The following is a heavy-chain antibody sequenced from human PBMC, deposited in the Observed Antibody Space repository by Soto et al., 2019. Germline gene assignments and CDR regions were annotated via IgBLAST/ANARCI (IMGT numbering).Heavy chain of an antibody. V-gene: IGHV4-31*03. CDR2: LYYSGST. CDR1: GGPICSGGYY. CDR3: ARVSIYGSGGNYLDY. Sequence: SETLSLTCTVSGGPICSGGYYWSWTRQDPGKGLEWIGYLYYSGSTYYNPSLKSRVTISVDRSKNQFSLKLSSVTAADTAVYYCARVSIYGSGGNYLDYWGQGSLVTVSS. J-gene: IGHJ4*02. D-gene: IGHD3-10*01.